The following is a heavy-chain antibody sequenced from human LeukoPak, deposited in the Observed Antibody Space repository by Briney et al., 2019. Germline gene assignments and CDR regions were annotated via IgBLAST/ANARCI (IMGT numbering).Heavy chain of an antibody. J-gene: IGHJ3*02. CDR2: IYPGDSDT. V-gene: IGHV5-51*01. CDR3: ARRLLPAASGAFDI. CDR1: GYSFTSYW. Sequence: GESLKISCKGSGYSFTSYWIAWVRQMPGRGLEWMGIIYPGDSDTRYSPSFQGQVTTSADKSISTAYVQWSSLKASDTAIYYCARRLLPAASGAFDIWGQGTIVTVSS. D-gene: IGHD2-2*01.